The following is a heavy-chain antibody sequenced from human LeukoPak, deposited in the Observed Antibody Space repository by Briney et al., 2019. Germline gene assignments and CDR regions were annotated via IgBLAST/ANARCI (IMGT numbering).Heavy chain of an antibody. J-gene: IGHJ6*04. D-gene: IGHD5-12*01. CDR3: ARMTYDPHGVDV. Sequence: SETLSLTCTVSGASVSSYYWSWFRQPPGRGLEWIGYIDNTESTNYNPSLRSRVTISVDKSKNHFSLKLSSVTAVDTAVYYCARMTYDPHGVDVWGKGTTVTVSS. CDR2: IDNTEST. CDR1: GASVSSYY. V-gene: IGHV4-59*02.